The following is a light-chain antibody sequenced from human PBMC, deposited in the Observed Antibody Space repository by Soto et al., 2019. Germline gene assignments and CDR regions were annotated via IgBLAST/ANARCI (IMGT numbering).Light chain of an antibody. CDR2: EVT. CDR3: SSYTTSAPYV. V-gene: IGLV2-14*01. J-gene: IGLJ1*01. Sequence: QSVLTQPASVSGSPGQSITISCTGTSSDLAIYNYVSWYQQQPGRAPKLIIYEVTIRPSGVSNRFSGSKSGNTASRTISGLQAEDEADYYCSSYTTSAPYVFGSGTKVTVL. CDR1: SSDLAIYNY.